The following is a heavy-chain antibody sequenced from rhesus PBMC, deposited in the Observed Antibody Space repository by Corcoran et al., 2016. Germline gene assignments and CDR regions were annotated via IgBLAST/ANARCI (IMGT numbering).Heavy chain of an antibody. J-gene: IGHJ4*01. CDR3: ARAYSWNDPTQLDY. CDR2: ITESGRT. Sequence: QVQLQESGRGLVKTSETLSLNCAVSGGPIRSGYYYWRLIPQPPGKGLEWMGYITESGRTSDNPSLQTRVPMSSDTANHQFSLKLSAVTAADTAVYYGARAYSWNDPTQLDYWGQGVLVTVSS. D-gene: IGHD1-14*01. CDR1: GGPIRSGYYY. V-gene: IGHV4-122*02.